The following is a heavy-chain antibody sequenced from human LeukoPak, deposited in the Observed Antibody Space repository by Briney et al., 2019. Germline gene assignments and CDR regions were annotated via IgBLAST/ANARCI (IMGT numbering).Heavy chain of an antibody. V-gene: IGHV1-2*02. J-gene: IGHJ4*02. CDR1: GYTFTGYY. Sequence: ASVQVSFKASGYTFTGYYMHWVRQAPGQGLEWLGWMNPNSGGTKSAQKFQGRVTMTRDSSISTAYMDLTRLTSDDTAVYYCAASTIAVAGTNFATWGQGTLVIVSS. CDR2: MNPNSGGT. CDR3: AASTIAVAGTNFAT. D-gene: IGHD6-19*01.